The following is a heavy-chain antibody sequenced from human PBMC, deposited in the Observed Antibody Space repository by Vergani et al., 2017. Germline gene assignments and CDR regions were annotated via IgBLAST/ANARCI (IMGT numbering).Heavy chain of an antibody. J-gene: IGHJ6*02. CDR1: GFTFNHYA. D-gene: IGHD5-12*01. CDR2: ISGSGGST. CDR3: AKANPRNSGYDYLYYYHYMDV. V-gene: IGHV3-23*01. Sequence: EVQLLESGGDLVQPGGSLRLSCAASGFTFNHYAMNWVRQAPGKGLEWVSGISGSGGSTYYAGSVKGRFTITRDSSKNTLYLQMNSLSAGDTAVYYCAKANPRNSGYDYLYYYHYMDVWGQGTTVTVSS.